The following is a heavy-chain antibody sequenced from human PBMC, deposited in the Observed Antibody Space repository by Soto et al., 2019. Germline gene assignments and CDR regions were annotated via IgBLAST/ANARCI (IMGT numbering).Heavy chain of an antibody. D-gene: IGHD3-16*01. CDR1: GFSLSTNGVG. V-gene: IGHV2-5*02. J-gene: IGHJ2*01. Sequence: QITLKESGPSLVKPTQTLTLTCTFSGFSLSTNGVGVGWIRQPPGRALEWLALIYWDDDKRYSPSLKSRLTITKDTSKNQVVLTMTNMDPLDTATYYCAHRRLYFGIYWYFDLWGRGTLVTVSS. CDR2: IYWDDDK. CDR3: AHRRLYFGIYWYFDL.